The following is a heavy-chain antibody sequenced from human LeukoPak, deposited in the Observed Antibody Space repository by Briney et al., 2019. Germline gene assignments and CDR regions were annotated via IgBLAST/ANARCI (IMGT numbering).Heavy chain of an antibody. J-gene: IGHJ4*02. CDR1: GFTFSSYE. V-gene: IGHV3-48*03. CDR2: ISSSGSTI. CDR3: ARDPRLMSNYGSGSYYSDY. Sequence: GGSLRLSCAASGFTFSSYEMNWVRQAPGKGLEWVSYISSSGSTIYYADSVKGRFTISRDNAKNSLYLQMNSLRAEDTAVYYCARDPRLMSNYGSGSYYSDYWGQGTLVTVSS. D-gene: IGHD3-10*01.